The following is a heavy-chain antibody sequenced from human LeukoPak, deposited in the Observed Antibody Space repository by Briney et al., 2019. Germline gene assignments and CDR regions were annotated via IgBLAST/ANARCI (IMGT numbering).Heavy chain of an antibody. D-gene: IGHD3-22*01. V-gene: IGHV3-23*01. CDR2: ISGSGGST. CDR1: GFTFNNYA. J-gene: IGHJ5*02. CDR3: AKAPRGEVVMTNWFDP. Sequence: GGSLRLSCAASGFTFNNYAMSWVRQAPGKGLEWVSAISGSGGSTYYADSVKGRFTISRDNSKNTLYLQMNSLRAEDTAVYYCAKAPRGEVVMTNWFDPWGQGTLVTVSS.